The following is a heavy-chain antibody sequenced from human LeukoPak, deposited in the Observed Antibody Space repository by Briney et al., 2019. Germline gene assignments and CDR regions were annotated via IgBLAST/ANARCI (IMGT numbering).Heavy chain of an antibody. D-gene: IGHD3-10*01. V-gene: IGHV3-21*01. J-gene: IGHJ4*02. CDR2: ISSSSSYI. CDR1: GFTFSSYS. Sequence: GGSLRLSCAASGFTFSSYSINWVRQAPGKGLECVSSISSSSSYIYYADSVKGRFTISRDNAKNSLYLQMNSPRAEDTAVYYCARGSYGSGSYTFDYWGQGTLVTVSS. CDR3: ARGSYGSGSYTFDY.